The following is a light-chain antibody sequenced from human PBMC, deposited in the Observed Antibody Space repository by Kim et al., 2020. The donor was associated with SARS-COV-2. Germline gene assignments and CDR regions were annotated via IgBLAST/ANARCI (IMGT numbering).Light chain of an antibody. J-gene: IGLJ2*01. V-gene: IGLV3-1*01. CDR3: QAWDSNIVV. CDR1: NLANKY. CDR2: QDA. Sequence: VSPGQTASITCSGDNLANKYVCWYHQKSGQSPVLVMHQDARRPSGIPERFSGSNSGTTATLTISGTQAMDEGDYYCQAWDSNIVVFGGGTQLTVL.